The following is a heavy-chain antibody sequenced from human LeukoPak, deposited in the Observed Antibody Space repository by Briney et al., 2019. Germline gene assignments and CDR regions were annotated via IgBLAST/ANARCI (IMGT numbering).Heavy chain of an antibody. J-gene: IGHJ3*02. V-gene: IGHV4-61*01. D-gene: IGHD7-27*01. Sequence: SETLSLTCTASGGSVSSGSYYWSWIQQPPGKGLEWIGYIDYSGSTNYNPSLKSRVTISVDTSKNQFSLKLSSVTAADTAVYYCARTGDRDAFDIWGQGTMVTVSS. CDR3: ARTGDRDAFDI. CDR1: GGSVSSGSYY. CDR2: IDYSGST.